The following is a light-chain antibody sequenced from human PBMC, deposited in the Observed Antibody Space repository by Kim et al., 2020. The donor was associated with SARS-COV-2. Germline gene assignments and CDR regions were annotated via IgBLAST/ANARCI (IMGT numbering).Light chain of an antibody. J-gene: IGLJ2*01. V-gene: IGLV3-21*04. CDR1: SIGSKS. CDR2: YDS. Sequence: PGKTASVSCGGNSIGSKSVHWYQRKSGQAPVLVIYYDSDRPSGIPERFSGSNSGNTATLTISRVEAGDEADYYCQVWDSTTDHRVVFGGGTQLTVL. CDR3: QVWDSTTDHRVV.